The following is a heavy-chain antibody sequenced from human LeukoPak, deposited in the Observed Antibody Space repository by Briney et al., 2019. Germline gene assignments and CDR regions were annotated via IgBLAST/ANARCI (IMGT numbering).Heavy chain of an antibody. V-gene: IGHV3-74*01. CDR2: INFDGSST. CDR3: AREVRRAPRWFDP. D-gene: IGHD3-10*01. J-gene: IGHJ5*02. Sequence: GGSLRLSCAASGFTFTFSMYWMHWVRQAPGKGLVWVSRINFDGSSTPYADSVKGRFTLSRDHAKTTLDQQMNSLRAEDTAVYYCAREVRRAPRWFDPCGQGTLVTVSS. CDR1: GFTFTFSMYW.